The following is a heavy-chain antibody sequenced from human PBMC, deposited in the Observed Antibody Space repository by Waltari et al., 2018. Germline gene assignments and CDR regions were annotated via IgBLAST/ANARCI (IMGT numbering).Heavy chain of an antibody. D-gene: IGHD3-22*01. CDR1: GFPFSTYS. J-gene: IGHJ4*02. CDR2: ISVSSSTI. V-gene: IGHV3-48*04. CDR3: ARDAYYSDSSGYHFDY. Sequence: EVQLVESGGGLVQPGQSLRLSCAASGFPFSTYSMNWVRQAPGKGLEWVSYISVSSSTIYYAGSVKGRFTISRDNAKNSLFLQMNSLRAEDTAVYYCARDAYYSDSSGYHFDYWGRGTLVTVSS.